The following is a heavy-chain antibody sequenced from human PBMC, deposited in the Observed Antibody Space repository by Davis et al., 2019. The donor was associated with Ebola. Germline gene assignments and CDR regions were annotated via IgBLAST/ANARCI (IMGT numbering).Heavy chain of an antibody. J-gene: IGHJ4*02. D-gene: IGHD3-10*01. V-gene: IGHV4-59*01. CDR2: IYYSGST. CDR1: GGSISSYY. CDR3: ARDRGMVRGVGFDY. Sequence: MPSETLSLTCTVSGGSISSYYWSWIRQPPGKGLEWIGYIYYSGSTNYNPSLKSRVTISVDTSKNQFSLKLSSVTAADTAVYYCARDRGMVRGVGFDYWGQGTLVTVSS.